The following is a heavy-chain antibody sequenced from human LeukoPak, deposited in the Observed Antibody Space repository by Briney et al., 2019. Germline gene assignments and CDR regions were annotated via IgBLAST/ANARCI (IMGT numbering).Heavy chain of an antibody. CDR3: ATYSYDSSGFGEG. CDR1: GYTLTELS. Sequence: ASVKVSCKVSGYTLTELSMHWVRQAPGKGLEWMGGFDPEDGETIYAQKFQGRVTMTEDTSTDTAYMEQSSLRSEDTAVYYCATYSYDSSGFGEGWGQGTLDTVSS. V-gene: IGHV1-24*01. J-gene: IGHJ4*02. CDR2: FDPEDGET. D-gene: IGHD3-22*01.